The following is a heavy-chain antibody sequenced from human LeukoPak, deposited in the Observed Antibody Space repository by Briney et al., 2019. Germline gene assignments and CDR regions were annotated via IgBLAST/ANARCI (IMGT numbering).Heavy chain of an antibody. J-gene: IGHJ4*02. Sequence: SETLSLTCTVSGGSISSSSYYWGWIRQPPGKGLEWIGSIYYSGSTYYNPSLKSRVTISVDTSKNQFSLKLSSVTAADTAVYYCAREGQQLVSDYWGQGTLVTVSS. D-gene: IGHD6-13*01. CDR1: GGSISSSSYY. CDR2: IYYSGST. V-gene: IGHV4-39*07. CDR3: AREGQQLVSDY.